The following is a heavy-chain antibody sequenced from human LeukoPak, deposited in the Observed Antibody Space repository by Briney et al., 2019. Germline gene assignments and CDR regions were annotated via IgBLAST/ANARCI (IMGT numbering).Heavy chain of an antibody. Sequence: GPTLVKPTQTLSLTCTFSGFSLSTSGVGVGWIRQPPGKALEWLAVIYWDDDKRYSLSLKSRLTLTKDTSKNQVVLTMTNLDPVDTATYYCALAKYNFNTPGWFDPWGQGTLVTVSS. J-gene: IGHJ5*02. CDR3: ALAKYNFNTPGWFDP. V-gene: IGHV2-5*02. CDR2: IYWDDDK. D-gene: IGHD1-20*01. CDR1: GFSLSTSGVG.